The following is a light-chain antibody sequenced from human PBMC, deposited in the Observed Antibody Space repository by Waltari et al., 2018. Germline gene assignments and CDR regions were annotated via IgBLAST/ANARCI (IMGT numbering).Light chain of an antibody. CDR1: QSLVHRDGTTY. Sequence: DVVMTQSPLSLPVTLGQPATISCRPSQSLVHRDGTTYLNWFHQMPGQSPRRLIYKDFNRESGVPDRISGSGSGADDTLNISRVEADDVGTYCCVQATQGPRTFGDGTKVEIK. J-gene: IGKJ1*01. V-gene: IGKV2-30*02. CDR3: VQATQGPRT. CDR2: KDF.